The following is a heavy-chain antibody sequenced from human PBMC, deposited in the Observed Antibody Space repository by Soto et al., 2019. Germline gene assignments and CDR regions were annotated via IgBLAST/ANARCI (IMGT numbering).Heavy chain of an antibody. CDR3: ARKLSGAVQGWAYGMDV. D-gene: IGHD1-26*01. V-gene: IGHV3-53*01. CDR2: TYSGGST. CDR1: GFTVSTYN. J-gene: IGHJ6*02. Sequence: LRLSCAASGFTVSTYNMIWVRQAPVKGLEWVSVTYSGGSTQYADSVKGRFTVSRDNSKNTLYLQMSSLRDEDTAVYYCARKLSGAVQGWAYGMDVWGRGTTVTVSS.